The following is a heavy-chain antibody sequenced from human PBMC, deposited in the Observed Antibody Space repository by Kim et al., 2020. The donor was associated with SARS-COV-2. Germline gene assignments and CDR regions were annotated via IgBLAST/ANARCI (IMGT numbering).Heavy chain of an antibody. D-gene: IGHD3-10*01. CDR1: GYTFTSYA. V-gene: IGHV1-3*01. CDR2: INAGNGNT. CDR3: ARGRDYYGSGSYYNENWFDP. Sequence: ASVKVSCKASGYTFTSYAMHWVRQAPGQRLEWMGWINAGNGNTKYSQKFQGRVTITRDTSASTAYMVLSSLRSEDTAVYYCARGRDYYGSGSYYNENWFDPWGQGTLVTVSS. J-gene: IGHJ5*02.